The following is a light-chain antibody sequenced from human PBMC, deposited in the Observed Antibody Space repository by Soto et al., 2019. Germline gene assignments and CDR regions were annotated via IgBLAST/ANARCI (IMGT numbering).Light chain of an antibody. CDR3: QQSYSTPFT. CDR1: QSISSY. J-gene: IGKJ3*01. V-gene: IGKV1-39*01. CDR2: AAS. Sequence: DIQMTQSPSSLSASVGDIVTITCRASQSISSYLNWYQQKPGKAPKLLIYAASSLQSGVPSRFSGSGSGTDFTLTISRLQPEDFATYYCQQSYSTPFTFGPGTKVDIK.